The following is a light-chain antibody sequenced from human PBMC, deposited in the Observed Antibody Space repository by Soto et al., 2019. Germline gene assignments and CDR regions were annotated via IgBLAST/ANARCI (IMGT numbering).Light chain of an antibody. CDR3: QQYGSSIT. CDR2: DGS. J-gene: IGKJ5*01. CDR1: QSVSSY. V-gene: IGKV3-11*01. Sequence: EIVLTQSPATLSLSPGERSTLSCRASQSVSSYLAWYQQKPGQAPRLLXYDGSNRATGIPARFSGSGSGTDFTLTISRLEPEDFAVYYCQQYGSSITFGQGTRLEIK.